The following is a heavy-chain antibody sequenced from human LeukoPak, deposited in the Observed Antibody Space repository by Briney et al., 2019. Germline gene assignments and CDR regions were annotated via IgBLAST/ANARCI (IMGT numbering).Heavy chain of an antibody. CDR2: IHHSGST. CDR3: ARVRYYGSGSYISWFDP. V-gene: IGHV4-59*01. J-gene: IGHJ5*02. Sequence: SETLSLTCTVSGGSISSYYWSWMRQPPGRGLEWIGYIHHSGSTNYNPSLKGRVTMSVDTSKNQLSLKLSSVTAADTAVYYCARVRYYGSGSYISWFDPWGQGTLVTVSS. CDR1: GGSISSYY. D-gene: IGHD3-10*01.